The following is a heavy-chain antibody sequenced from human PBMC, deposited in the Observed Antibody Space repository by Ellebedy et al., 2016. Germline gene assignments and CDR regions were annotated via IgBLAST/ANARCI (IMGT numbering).Heavy chain of an antibody. CDR3: VTDRGEGGLLSFFDI. Sequence: GESLKISCAASGFTVSTNYMKWVRQAPGKGLQWVSYISGNSRYRNYTDSVKGRFTISRDNAKNSLSLQMDSLRAEDTALYYCVTDRGEGGLLSFFDIWGRGTQVTVST. V-gene: IGHV3-21*01. J-gene: IGHJ4*02. D-gene: IGHD2/OR15-2a*01. CDR1: GFTVSTNY. CDR2: ISGNSRYR.